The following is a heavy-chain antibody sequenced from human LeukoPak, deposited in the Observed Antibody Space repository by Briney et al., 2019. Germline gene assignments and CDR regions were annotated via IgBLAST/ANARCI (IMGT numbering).Heavy chain of an antibody. J-gene: IGHJ4*02. CDR2: ISGSGGSA. D-gene: IGHD6-13*01. CDR1: GFAFSSYA. CDR3: GKPYSSSWSFFDY. V-gene: IGHV3-23*01. Sequence: GGSLRLSCVASGFAFSSYAINWVRQAPGKGLEWVSGISGSGGSADYADSVKGRFTISRDNSMNTLYLQMNSLRAEDTAVYYCGKPYSSSWSFFDYWGQGTLVTVSS.